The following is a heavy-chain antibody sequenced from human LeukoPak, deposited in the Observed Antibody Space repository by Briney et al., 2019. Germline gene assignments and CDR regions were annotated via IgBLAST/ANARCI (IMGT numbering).Heavy chain of an antibody. D-gene: IGHD6-6*01. CDR1: GFTFTGYS. V-gene: IGHV3-48*01. CDR2: ISGYSSTM. CDR3: ARDGGQLEWRAYYFDY. J-gene: IGHJ4*02. Sequence: GRSLRLSCAASGFTFTGYSMNWVRQAPGKGLEWVSYISGYSSTMYYADSVRGRFIISRDNAKNSLYLQMNSLRAEDAAVYYCARDGGQLEWRAYYFDYWGQGTLVTVSS.